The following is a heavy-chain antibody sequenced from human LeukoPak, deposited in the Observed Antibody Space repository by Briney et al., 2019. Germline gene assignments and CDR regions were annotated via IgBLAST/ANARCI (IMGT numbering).Heavy chain of an antibody. CDR3: ARWADDSGIYYIAS. Sequence: PGGTLRFSSAASGFTYNNYRMAWVRQAPGKGLQWVVSIKQDGSVEEYVDSVKGRFTISRDNAKNSHYLQMNSLRVEDMAVYYCARWADDSGIYYIASWGQGTLVTVSS. V-gene: IGHV3-7*01. J-gene: IGHJ5*02. CDR2: IKQDGSVE. D-gene: IGHD3-10*01. CDR1: GFTYNNYR.